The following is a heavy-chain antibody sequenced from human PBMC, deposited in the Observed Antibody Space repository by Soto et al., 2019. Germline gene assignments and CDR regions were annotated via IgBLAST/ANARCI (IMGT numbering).Heavy chain of an antibody. D-gene: IGHD4-17*01. CDR1: GFTFSSYA. J-gene: IGHJ6*03. Sequence: GGSLRLSCAASGFTFSSYAMSWVRQAPGKGLEWVSAISGSGGSTYYADSVKGRFTISRDNSKNTLYLQMNSLRAEDTALYYCAKRTYYGDFDYYMDVWGKGTTVTVSS. CDR2: ISGSGGST. CDR3: AKRTYYGDFDYYMDV. V-gene: IGHV3-23*01.